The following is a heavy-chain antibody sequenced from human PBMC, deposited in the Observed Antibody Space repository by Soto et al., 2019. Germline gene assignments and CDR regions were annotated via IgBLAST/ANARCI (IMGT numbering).Heavy chain of an antibody. D-gene: IGHD2-8*01. V-gene: IGHV4-39*01. J-gene: IGHJ4*02. Sequence: PSETLSLTCTLSGASISSRDYYWGWIRQTPGKGLEWIGNIDYNGVTYYNPSLKSRVTVSKDTSKNQFSLKVASVTAADTAIYYCGRVMIGTSRHTDSDYWGQGTQVTVSS. CDR1: GASISSRDYY. CDR2: IDYNGVT. CDR3: GRVMIGTSRHTDSDY.